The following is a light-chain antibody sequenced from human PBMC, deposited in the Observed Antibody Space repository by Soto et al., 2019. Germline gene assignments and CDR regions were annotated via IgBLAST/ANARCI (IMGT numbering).Light chain of an antibody. V-gene: IGKV3-20*01. CDR2: DVS. CDR3: QQYGSSPT. Sequence: EIVLTQSPGTLSLSPGERATLSCRSRQSVSSSYLAWYQHKPGQAPRLLIYDVSSRATGIPDRFSGSGSGTDFTLTISRLEPEDFAVYYFQQYGSSPTFGQGTKVEIK. CDR1: QSVSSSY. J-gene: IGKJ1*01.